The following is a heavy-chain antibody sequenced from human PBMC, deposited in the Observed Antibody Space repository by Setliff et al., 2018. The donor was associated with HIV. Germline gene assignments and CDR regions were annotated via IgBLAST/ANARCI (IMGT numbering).Heavy chain of an antibody. J-gene: IGHJ1*01. CDR1: GSSISTGYN. D-gene: IGHD3-22*01. Sequence: ETLSLTCTVSGSSISTGYNWGCIRQPPGKGLEWIGSMHHSGGTYYNPSLKTRVTISLDRSKNQFSLKLSSVTAADTAVYYCARGPYYYNSSGQISAEYFQHWGRGTLVTVSS. CDR2: MHHSGGT. V-gene: IGHV4-38-2*02. CDR3: ARGPYYYNSSGQISAEYFQH.